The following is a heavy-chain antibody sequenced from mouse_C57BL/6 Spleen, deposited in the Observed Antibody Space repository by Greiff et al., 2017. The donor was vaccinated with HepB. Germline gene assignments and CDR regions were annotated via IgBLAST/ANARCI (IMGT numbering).Heavy chain of an antibody. Sequence: QVQLQQSGTELVKPGASVKLSCKASGYTFTSYWMHWVKQRPGQGLEWIGNINPSNGGTNYNEKFKSKATLTVDKSSSTAYMQLSSLTSEDSAVYYCARSDGNYVYWYFDVWGTGTTVTVSS. J-gene: IGHJ1*03. CDR1: GYTFTSYW. CDR2: INPSNGGT. D-gene: IGHD2-1*01. CDR3: ARSDGNYVYWYFDV. V-gene: IGHV1-53*01.